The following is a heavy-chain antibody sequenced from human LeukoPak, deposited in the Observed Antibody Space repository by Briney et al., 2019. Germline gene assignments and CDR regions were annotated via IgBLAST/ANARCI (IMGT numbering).Heavy chain of an antibody. V-gene: IGHV1-46*01. D-gene: IGHD2-15*01. CDR2: INPSGGST. Sequence: ASVRVSCKASGYIFTSYGISWVRRAPGQGLEWMGIINPSGGSTSYAQNFQGRVTMTRDTSTSTVYMELSSLRSEDTAVYYCARELGYCSGGSCLNWFDPWGQGTLVTVSS. J-gene: IGHJ5*01. CDR3: ARELGYCSGGSCLNWFDP. CDR1: GYIFTSYG.